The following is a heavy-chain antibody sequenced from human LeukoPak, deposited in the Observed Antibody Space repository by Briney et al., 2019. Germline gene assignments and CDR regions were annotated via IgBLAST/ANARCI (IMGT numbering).Heavy chain of an antibody. V-gene: IGHV1-3*01. D-gene: IGHD1-1*01. Sequence: GASVKVSCKASGYTFSSYGMHWVRQAPGQRLEWMGMINAGNADTNYPQKFQGRVTITRDTSASTAYMELSSLGSEDTAVYYCARELWNREFDYWGQGTLVTVSS. CDR3: ARELWNREFDY. CDR1: GYTFSSYG. J-gene: IGHJ4*02. CDR2: INAGNADT.